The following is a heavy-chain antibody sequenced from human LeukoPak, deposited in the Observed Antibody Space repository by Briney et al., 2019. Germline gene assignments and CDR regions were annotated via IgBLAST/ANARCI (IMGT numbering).Heavy chain of an antibody. CDR2: INHSGST. Sequence: SEILSLTCAVYGGSFSGYYWSWIRQPPGKGLEWIGEINHSGSTNYNPSLKSRVTISVDTSKNQFSLKLSSVTAADTAVYYCARGPYITIFGVVISYYYYGMDVWGQGTTVTVSS. V-gene: IGHV4-34*01. J-gene: IGHJ6*02. D-gene: IGHD3-3*01. CDR1: GGSFSGYY. CDR3: ARGPYITIFGVVISYYYYGMDV.